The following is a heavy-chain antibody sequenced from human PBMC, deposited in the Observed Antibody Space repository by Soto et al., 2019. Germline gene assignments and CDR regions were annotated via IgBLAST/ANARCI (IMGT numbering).Heavy chain of an antibody. CDR3: AKESATLEFRYYFSHEGMDV. D-gene: IGHD3-10*01. Sequence: PGGSLRLFCAASGFTFSKYAMTWIRQAPGKGLEWVSSLSASGGSTYIADSVKGRFIISRDNSKSTLYVQMDRLRVEDTAVYYCAKESATLEFRYYFSHEGMDVWGRGTTVTVSS. CDR1: GFTFSKYA. CDR2: LSASGGST. V-gene: IGHV3-23*01. J-gene: IGHJ6*02.